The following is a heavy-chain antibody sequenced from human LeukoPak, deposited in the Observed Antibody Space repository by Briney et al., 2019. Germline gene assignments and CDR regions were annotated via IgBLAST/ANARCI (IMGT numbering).Heavy chain of an antibody. Sequence: KPSETLSLTCTVSGGSISSYYWSWIRQPAGKGLEWIGRIYTSGSTNYNPSLKSRVTMSVDTSKNQFSLKLSSVTAADTAVYYCAKSLIYDYVWGSYRSYSDAFDIWGQGTMVTVSS. CDR2: IYTSGST. CDR1: GGSISSYY. V-gene: IGHV4-4*07. CDR3: AKSLIYDYVWGSYRSYSDAFDI. J-gene: IGHJ3*02. D-gene: IGHD3-16*02.